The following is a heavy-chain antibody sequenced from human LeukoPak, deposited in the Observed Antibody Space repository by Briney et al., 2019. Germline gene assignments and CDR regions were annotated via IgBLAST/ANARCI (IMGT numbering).Heavy chain of an antibody. J-gene: IGHJ5*02. V-gene: IGHV3-23*01. CDR2: ISGSGGST. CDR3: AKGRTGYDVTWFDP. CDR1: GFTFSSYA. Sequence: PGGSLRLSCAASGFTFSSYAMSWVRQAPGKGLEWVSAISGSGGSTYYADSVKGWFTISRDNSKNTLYLQMNSLRAEDTAVYYCAKGRTGYDVTWFDPWGQGTLVTVSS. D-gene: IGHD6-13*01.